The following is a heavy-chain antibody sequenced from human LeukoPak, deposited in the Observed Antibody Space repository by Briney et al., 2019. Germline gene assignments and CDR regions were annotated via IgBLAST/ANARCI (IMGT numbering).Heavy chain of an antibody. CDR3: ARGISYYDSSGYYNNWFDP. J-gene: IGHJ5*02. V-gene: IGHV4-30-2*01. D-gene: IGHD3-22*01. CDR1: GGSISSGGYS. Sequence: SQTLSLTCAVSGGSISSGGYSWSSIRQPPGKDLEWIGYIYQSGSTYYHPSLKSRVTISVDRSNNQFSLKLSSVTAADTAVYYCARGISYYDSSGYYNNWFDPWGQGTLVTVSS. CDR2: IYQSGST.